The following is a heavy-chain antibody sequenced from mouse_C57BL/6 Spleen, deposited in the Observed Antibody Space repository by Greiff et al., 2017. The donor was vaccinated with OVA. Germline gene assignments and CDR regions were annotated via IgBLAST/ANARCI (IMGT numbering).Heavy chain of an antibody. CDR3: ARDPFAY. CDR2: ISSGSSTI. J-gene: IGHJ3*01. Sequence: EVKLMKSGGGLVKPGGSLKLSCAASGFTFSDYGMHWVRQAHEKGLEWVAYISSGSSTIYYADTVKGRFTISRDNAKNTLFLHMTSLRSEDTAMYYCARDPFAYWGQGTLVTVSA. V-gene: IGHV5-17*01. CDR1: GFTFSDYG.